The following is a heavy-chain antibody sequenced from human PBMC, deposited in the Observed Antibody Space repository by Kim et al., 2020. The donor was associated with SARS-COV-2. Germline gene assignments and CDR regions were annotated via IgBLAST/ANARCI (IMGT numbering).Heavy chain of an antibody. J-gene: IGHJ5*02. Sequence: GGSLRLSCAASGFTFDDYAMHWVRQAPGKGLEWVSGISWNRGSIGCADSVKGRFTISRDNAKNSLYLQMNSLRAEDTALYYCAKDITSGIAGGRFDPWGQGTLVTVSS. V-gene: IGHV3-9*01. CDR3: AKDITSGIAGGRFDP. CDR1: GFTFDDYA. CDR2: ISWNRGSI. D-gene: IGHD6-13*01.